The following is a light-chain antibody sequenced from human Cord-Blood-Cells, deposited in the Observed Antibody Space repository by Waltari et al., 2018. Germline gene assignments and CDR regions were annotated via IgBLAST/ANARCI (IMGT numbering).Light chain of an antibody. Sequence: DIQMTQSPSTLSASVGDRVTITCRASQSISSWLAWYQQKQGKAPKLLIYDAASLESGVPSRVSGSGSGTEFTLTISSLHPDDFATYYCQQYNSYPYTFGQGTKLEIK. CDR1: QSISSW. CDR3: QQYNSYPYT. CDR2: DAA. J-gene: IGKJ2*01. V-gene: IGKV1-5*01.